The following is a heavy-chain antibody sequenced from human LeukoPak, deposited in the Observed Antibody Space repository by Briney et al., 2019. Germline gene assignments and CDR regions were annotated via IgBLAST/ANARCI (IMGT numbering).Heavy chain of an antibody. D-gene: IGHD1-26*01. V-gene: IGHV1-46*01. CDR2: INPSGGST. Sequence: ASVKVSCKASGYTFTSYYMHWVRQAPGQGLEWMGIINPSGGSTIYAQKFQARVAMTRDMSTSTVYMELSSLRSEDTAVYYCARQSGSYYDYWGQGTLVTVSS. J-gene: IGHJ4*02. CDR3: ARQSGSYYDY. CDR1: GYTFTSYY.